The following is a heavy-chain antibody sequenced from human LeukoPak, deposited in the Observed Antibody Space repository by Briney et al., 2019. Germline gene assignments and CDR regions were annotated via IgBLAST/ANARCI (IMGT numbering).Heavy chain of an antibody. CDR2: ISSSSSYI. CDR3: ASRSSGFTGYFDY. CDR1: GFTFSSYS. J-gene: IGHJ4*02. Sequence: GGSLRLSCAASGFTFSSYSMSWVRQAPGKGLEWVSSISSSSSYIYYADSVKGRFTISRDNAKNSLYLQMNSLRAEDTAVYYCASRSSGFTGYFDYWGQGTLVTVSS. D-gene: IGHD6-19*01. V-gene: IGHV3-21*01.